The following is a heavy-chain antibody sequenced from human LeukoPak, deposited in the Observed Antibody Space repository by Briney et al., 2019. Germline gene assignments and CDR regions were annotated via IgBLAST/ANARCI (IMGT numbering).Heavy chain of an antibody. D-gene: IGHD3-16*01. Sequence: GGSLRLSCVVSGFTFSDYWMSWVRQAPGKGLEWVANIKEDGSEKYYVDFVKGRFTISRDNAKNSLYLQMNSLSAEVTAVYYCARDYDYLFAYRGQGTLVTVSS. CDR1: GFTFSDYW. CDR2: IKEDGSEK. CDR3: ARDYDYLFAY. J-gene: IGHJ4*02. V-gene: IGHV3-7*03.